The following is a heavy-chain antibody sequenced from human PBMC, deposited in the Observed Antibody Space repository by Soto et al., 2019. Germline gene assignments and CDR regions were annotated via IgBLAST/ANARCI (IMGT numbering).Heavy chain of an antibody. CDR1: GFTFGGSP. Sequence: EAQLVQSWGGLVQPGGSLQLSCAASGFTFGGSPVHLVRQASGKGLALVGRIRSDSASSAIAYAASLRGRFTLSRDDSKNTAYLQENSLEDKDTAIYYGVLEGCRRTVCSSIDLWGQGALVTVSS. V-gene: IGHV3-73*01. J-gene: IGHJ5*02. CDR3: VLEGCRRTVCSSIDL. CDR2: IRSDSASSAI. D-gene: IGHD2-2*01.